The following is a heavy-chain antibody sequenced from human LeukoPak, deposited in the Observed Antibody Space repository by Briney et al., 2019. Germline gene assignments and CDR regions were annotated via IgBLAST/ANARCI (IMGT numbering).Heavy chain of an antibody. J-gene: IGHJ6*03. CDR3: AKAGENYYDSSGYYPNYYYYYMDV. CDR1: GFTFSRYW. Sequence: GGSLRLSCAASGFTFSRYWMSWVRQAPGKGLEWVANIRQDGSEKYYVDSVKGRFTISRDNSKNTLYLQMNSLRAEDTAVYYCAKAGENYYDSSGYYPNYYYYYMDVWGKGTTVTVSS. V-gene: IGHV3-7*01. CDR2: IRQDGSEK. D-gene: IGHD3-22*01.